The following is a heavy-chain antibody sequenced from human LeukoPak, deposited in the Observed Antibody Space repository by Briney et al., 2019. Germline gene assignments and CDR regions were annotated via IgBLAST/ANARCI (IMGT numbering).Heavy chain of an antibody. D-gene: IGHD1-26*01. V-gene: IGHV3-23*01. CDR3: AKGVSGSNPYNWFDP. CDR1: GFTFSNYA. J-gene: IGHJ5*02. Sequence: PGGSLRLSCAASGFTFSNYAMSWVRQAPGKGLEWVSVIGGSGVNTYHADSVKGRFTISRDNSKNTLFLQMNSLRAEDSAVYYCAKGVSGSNPYNWFDPWGQGTLVTVSS. CDR2: IGGSGVNT.